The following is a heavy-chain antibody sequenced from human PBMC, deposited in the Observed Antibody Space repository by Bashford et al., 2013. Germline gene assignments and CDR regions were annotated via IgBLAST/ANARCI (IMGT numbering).Heavy chain of an antibody. V-gene: IGHV4-59*12. CDR2: IYYSGST. D-gene: IGHD1-26*01. Sequence: SETLSLTCTVSGGSISSYYWSWIRQPPGKGLEWIGYIYYSGSTNYNPSLKSRVTISVDTSKNQFSLKLSSVTAADTAVYYCARGKWEPRGDAFDIWGQGTMVTVSS. CDR3: ARGKWEPRGDAFDI. J-gene: IGHJ3*02. CDR1: GGSISSYY.